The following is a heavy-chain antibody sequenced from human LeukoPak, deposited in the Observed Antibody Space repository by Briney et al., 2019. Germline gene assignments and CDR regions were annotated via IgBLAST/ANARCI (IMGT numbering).Heavy chain of an antibody. Sequence: ASVKVSCKASGYTFTGYYMHWVRQAPGQGLEWMGRINPNSGGTNYAQKFQGRVTMTRDTSISTAYMELSRLRSDDTAVYYCARYPAITMIVDYWGQGTLVTVSS. CDR1: GYTFTGYY. CDR3: ARYPAITMIVDY. J-gene: IGHJ4*02. CDR2: INPNSGGT. V-gene: IGHV1-2*06. D-gene: IGHD3-22*01.